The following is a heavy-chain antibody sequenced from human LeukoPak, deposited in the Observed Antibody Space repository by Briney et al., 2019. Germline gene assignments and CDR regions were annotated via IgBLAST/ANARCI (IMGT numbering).Heavy chain of an antibody. CDR3: ARDGSGSYYKYFQH. V-gene: IGHV3-48*02. CDR1: GFTFSSYS. J-gene: IGHJ1*01. Sequence: GGSLRLSCVASGFTFSSYSMNWVRQAPGKGLEWVSYISSGSGLIYYADSVKGRFTISRDNAKNSLYLHMNSLRDDDTAVYYCARDGSGSYYKYFQHWGQGTLVTVSS. CDR2: ISSGSGLI. D-gene: IGHD3-10*01.